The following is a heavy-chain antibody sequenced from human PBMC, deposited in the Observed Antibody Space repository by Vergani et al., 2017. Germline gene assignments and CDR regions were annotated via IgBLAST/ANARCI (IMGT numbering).Heavy chain of an antibody. D-gene: IGHD3-10*01. J-gene: IGHJ5*02. CDR1: GGSFSGYY. V-gene: IGHV4-34*01. CDR2: INHSGST. Sequence: QVQLPPWGAGLLKPSETLSLHCAVYGGSFSGYYWRWIRQPPGKGLEWIGEINHSGSTNYNPSLKSRVTISVDTSKNQFSLKLSSVTAADTAVYYCTPGFGELLNNWFDPWGQGTLVTVSS. CDR3: TPGFGELLNNWFDP.